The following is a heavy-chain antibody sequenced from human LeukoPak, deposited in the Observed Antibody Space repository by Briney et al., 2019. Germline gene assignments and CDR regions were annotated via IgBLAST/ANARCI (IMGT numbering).Heavy chain of an antibody. CDR1: GFTFSSYG. CDR2: ISYDGSNK. D-gene: IGHD1-26*01. CDR3: AKDSGLEIEWELPDYLDY. Sequence: GGSLRLSCAASGFTFSSYGMHWVRQAPGKGLEWVAVISYDGSNKYYADSVKGRFTISRDNSKNTLYLQMNSLRAEDTAVYYCAKDSGLEIEWELPDYLDYWGQGTLVTVSS. V-gene: IGHV3-30*18. J-gene: IGHJ4*02.